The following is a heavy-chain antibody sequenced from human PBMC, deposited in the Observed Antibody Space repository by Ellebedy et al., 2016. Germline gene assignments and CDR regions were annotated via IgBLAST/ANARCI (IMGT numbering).Heavy chain of an antibody. Sequence: ASVKVSXXASGYTFSNYGITWVRQAPGQGLEWMGWISAYNGNTNYAQKLQGRVTMTTDTSTSTAYMELRSLRAEDTAVYYCARGIFGVSPYGMDVWGQGTTVTVSS. D-gene: IGHD3-3*01. CDR3: ARGIFGVSPYGMDV. V-gene: IGHV1-18*01. J-gene: IGHJ6*02. CDR1: GYTFSNYG. CDR2: ISAYNGNT.